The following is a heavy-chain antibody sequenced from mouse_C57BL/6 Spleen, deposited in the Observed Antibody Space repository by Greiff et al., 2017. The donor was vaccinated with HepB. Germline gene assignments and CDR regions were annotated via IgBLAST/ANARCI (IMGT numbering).Heavy chain of an antibody. V-gene: IGHV1-18*01. J-gene: IGHJ1*03. CDR3: ARYGNYWYFDV. Sequence: EVQLVESGPELVKPGASVKIPCKASGYTFTDYNMDWVKQSHGKSLEWIGDINPNNGGTIYNQKFKGKATLTVDKSYSTAYMELRSLTSEDTAVYYCARYGNYWYFDVWGTGTTVTVSS. CDR1: GYTFTDYN. CDR2: INPNNGGT. D-gene: IGHD2-1*01.